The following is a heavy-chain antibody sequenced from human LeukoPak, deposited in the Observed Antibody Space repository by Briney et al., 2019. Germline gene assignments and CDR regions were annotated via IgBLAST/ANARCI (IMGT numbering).Heavy chain of an antibody. Sequence: ASVKVSCKASGYTFTRYYMHWLRQAPGQGLEWMGIISPSGDTTSYAQKFQGRVAMTRDTSTRTVYLDLSSLRSEDTAVYYCARGRDYYAITGYHNWFDAWGQGTLVTVSS. V-gene: IGHV1-46*01. D-gene: IGHD3-22*01. J-gene: IGHJ5*02. CDR3: ARGRDYYAITGYHNWFDA. CDR1: GYTFTRYY. CDR2: ISPSGDTT.